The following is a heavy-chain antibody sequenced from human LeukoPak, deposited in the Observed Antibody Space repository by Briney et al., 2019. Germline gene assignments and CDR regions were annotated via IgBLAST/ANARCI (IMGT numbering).Heavy chain of an antibody. V-gene: IGHV3-72*01. J-gene: IGHJ3*02. Sequence: PGGSLRLSCAASGFTFSDYLLVWVRQAPGKGLEGVGRIRRGANSYTTEYAASVKGRFTISRDDSKNSLYLHMNSLKTEDTAVYHCSRDGGEGGNSAFDIWGQGTMVTVSS. CDR1: GFTFSDYL. CDR3: SRDGGEGGNSAFDI. D-gene: IGHD3-16*01. CDR2: IRRGANSYTT.